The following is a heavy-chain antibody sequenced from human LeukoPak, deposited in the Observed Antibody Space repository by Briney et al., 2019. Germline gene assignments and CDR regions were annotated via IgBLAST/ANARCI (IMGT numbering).Heavy chain of an antibody. J-gene: IGHJ5*02. D-gene: IGHD6-19*01. CDR1: GYTFTSYY. Sequence: ASVKVSCKASGYTFTSYYMHWVRQAPGQGLEWMGIINPSGVSTSYAQKFQGRVTMTRDTSTSTVYMELSSLRSEDTAVYYCARGIAVAGTWVWFDPWGQGTLVTISS. V-gene: IGHV1-46*01. CDR2: INPSGVST. CDR3: ARGIAVAGTWVWFDP.